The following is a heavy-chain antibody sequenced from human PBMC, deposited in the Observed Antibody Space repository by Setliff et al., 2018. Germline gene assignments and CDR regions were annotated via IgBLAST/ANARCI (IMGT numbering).Heavy chain of an antibody. D-gene: IGHD3-10*01. V-gene: IGHV3-64D*09. CDR3: VKTHWDTCIRGAFDI. CDR1: GFTFNTYT. Sequence: GGSLRLSCSASGFTFNTYTMHWVRQAPGKGLEYVSSIGPNWGSTYYANSVKGRFTISRDSSKNTLYLQMSSLRAEDTAVYYCVKTHWDTCIRGAFDIWGQGTMVTVSS. J-gene: IGHJ3*02. CDR2: IGPNWGST.